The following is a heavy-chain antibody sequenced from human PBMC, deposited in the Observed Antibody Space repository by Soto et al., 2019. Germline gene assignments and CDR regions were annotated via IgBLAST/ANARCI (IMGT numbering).Heavy chain of an antibody. CDR2: INAGNGNT. J-gene: IGHJ4*02. D-gene: IGHD6-19*01. CDR1: GYTFTSYA. CDR3: ARDLGGWTDY. Sequence: QVQLVQSGAEVKKPGASVKVSCKASGYTFTSYAMQWVRQAPGQRLEGMGWINAGNGNTKYSQKLQGRVTITRDTSASTAYMELSSLRSEDTAVYYCARDLGGWTDYWGQGTLVTVSS. V-gene: IGHV1-3*01.